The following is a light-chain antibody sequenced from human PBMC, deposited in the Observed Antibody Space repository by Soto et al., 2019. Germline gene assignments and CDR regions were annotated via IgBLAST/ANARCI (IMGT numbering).Light chain of an antibody. V-gene: IGKV1-9*01. CDR1: QDIAHN. CDR2: EKS. Sequence: IQLTQSPSVLSASIGDRVSISCRASQDIAHNLNWYQQKPGRAPQLLIFEKSTLLYGVPARFSGSGSGTEFTLTISSLQPEDFGSYYCQQSSAHPLFFGGGTRVQIK. J-gene: IGKJ4*01. CDR3: QQSSAHPLF.